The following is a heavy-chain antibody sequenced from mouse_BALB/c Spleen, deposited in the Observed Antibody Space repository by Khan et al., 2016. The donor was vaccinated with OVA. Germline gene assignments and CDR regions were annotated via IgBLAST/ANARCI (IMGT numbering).Heavy chain of an antibody. CDR2: ISTYYGDA. CDR3: ARGGGGDRFAY. J-gene: IGHJ3*01. CDR1: GYTFTDFT. Sequence: QMQLEESGAELVRPGVSVKISCKGSGYTFTDFTMHWVRQSHAKSLEWIGVISTYYGDANYNQNFKGKATMTVDKSSNTAYMELASLTSEDSAIYYCARGGGGDRFAYWGQGTLVTVSA. V-gene: IGHV1S137*01.